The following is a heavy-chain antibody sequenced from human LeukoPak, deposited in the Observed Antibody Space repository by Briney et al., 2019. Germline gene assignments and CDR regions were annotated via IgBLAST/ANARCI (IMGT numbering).Heavy chain of an antibody. CDR1: GFTFSSYE. CDR3: ARDRGVYSRTLED. Sequence: GGSLRLSCAASGFTFSSYEMNWVRQAPGKGLEWVSYISSSGSTIYYADSVKGRFTISRDNAKNSLYLQMNSLRAEDTAVYYCARDRGVYSRTLEDWGQGTLVTVSS. D-gene: IGHD6-13*01. J-gene: IGHJ4*02. CDR2: ISSSGSTI. V-gene: IGHV3-48*03.